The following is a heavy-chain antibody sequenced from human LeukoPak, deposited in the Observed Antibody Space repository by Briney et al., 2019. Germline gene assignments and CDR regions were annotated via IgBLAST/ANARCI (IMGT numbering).Heavy chain of an antibody. V-gene: IGHV4-34*01. Sequence: SETLSLTCAVYGGSFSGYYWSWIRQPPGKGLEWLGEINHSGVTIYNPSLKSRVTLSVDTSKNQFSLKVNSVTAADTAVYYCARRGVEMAPVRPDNWFDPWGQGTLVTVSS. CDR1: GGSFSGYY. J-gene: IGHJ5*02. D-gene: IGHD5-24*01. CDR3: ARRGVEMAPVRPDNWFDP. CDR2: INHSGVT.